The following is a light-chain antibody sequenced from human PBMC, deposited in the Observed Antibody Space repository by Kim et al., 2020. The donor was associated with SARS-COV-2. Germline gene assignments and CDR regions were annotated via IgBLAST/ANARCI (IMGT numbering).Light chain of an antibody. J-gene: IGKJ2*01. CDR3: QQYTDWPFT. CDR2: DAS. CDR1: QTVISSN. Sequence: APGERATLSCRASQTVISSNLAWYQQKPGQAPRLLIFDASTRATGVPARFSGSGSGTEFTLTISSLQSEDFAVYYCQQYTDWPFTFGGGTKLEI. V-gene: IGKV3-15*01.